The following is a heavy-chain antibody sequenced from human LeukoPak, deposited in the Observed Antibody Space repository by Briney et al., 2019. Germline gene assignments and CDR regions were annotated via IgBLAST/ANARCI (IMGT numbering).Heavy chain of an antibody. CDR2: INHSGST. CDR3: ARHDSAAAGIDF. Sequence: SETLSLTCTVSGYSITNGYYWGWIRQPPGKGLEWIGSINHSGSTSYNPTLKSRVTISVDTSKNQFSLKVTSVTAADTAVYHCARHDSAAAGIDFWGQGTPVTVSS. V-gene: IGHV4-38-2*02. J-gene: IGHJ4*02. D-gene: IGHD6-13*01. CDR1: GYSITNGYY.